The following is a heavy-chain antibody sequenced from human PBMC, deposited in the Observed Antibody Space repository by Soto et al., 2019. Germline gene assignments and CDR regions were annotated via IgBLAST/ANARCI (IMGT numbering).Heavy chain of an antibody. J-gene: IGHJ4*02. V-gene: IGHV4-31*03. Sequence: QVQLQESGPGLVTPSQTLSLTCTVSGDSMTTVGYYWTWIRQHPGQGLEWIGFISYSGSTYYSSSLKGRVAISADTSKNQFSLQLNSVTAADTAVYYFTRGDYWGQGTLVTVSS. CDR2: ISYSGST. CDR1: GDSMTTVGYY. CDR3: TRGDY.